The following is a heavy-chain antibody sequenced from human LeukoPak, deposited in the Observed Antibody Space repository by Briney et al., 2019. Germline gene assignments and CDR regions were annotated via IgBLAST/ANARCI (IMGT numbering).Heavy chain of an antibody. D-gene: IGHD2-2*01. J-gene: IGHJ5*02. Sequence: GGSLRLSCAASGFTFSSYAMSWVRQAPGKGLEWVSTISDSGSTYYADSVKGRFTISRDNSKNTLYLQMNSLRAEDTAVYYCAKGGRYCSSTSCYEWFDPWGQGTLVTVSS. CDR1: GFTFSSYA. CDR2: ISDSGST. CDR3: AKGGRYCSSTSCYEWFDP. V-gene: IGHV3-23*01.